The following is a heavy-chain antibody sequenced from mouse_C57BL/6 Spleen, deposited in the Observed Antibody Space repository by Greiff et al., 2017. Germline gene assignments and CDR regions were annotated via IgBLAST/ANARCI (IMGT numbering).Heavy chain of an antibody. CDR1: GYTFTSYW. CDR3: ASLSTVGGL. CDR2: IDPSYSYT. D-gene: IGHD1-1*01. Sequence: QVQLQQPGAELVMPGASVKLSCKASGYTFTSYWMHWVKQRPGQGLEWIGEIDPSYSYTNYNQKFKGKSTLTVDKSSSTAYMQLSSLTSEDSAVYYCASLSTVGGLWGTGTTVTVSS. V-gene: IGHV1-69*01. J-gene: IGHJ1*03.